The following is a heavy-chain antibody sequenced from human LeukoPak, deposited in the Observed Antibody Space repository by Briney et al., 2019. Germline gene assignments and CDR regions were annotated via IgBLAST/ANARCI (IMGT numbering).Heavy chain of an antibody. Sequence: GGSLRLSCAASGFTFRTYPMTWVRQAPRKGLEWVSSISDSGGGTYYADSVKGRFTISRDNFKNTLFLQMNNLRAEDTAIYYCAKAPRLAGVPLDYWGQGTVVTVST. CDR1: GFTFRTYP. D-gene: IGHD3-10*01. J-gene: IGHJ4*02. CDR2: ISDSGGGT. CDR3: AKAPRLAGVPLDY. V-gene: IGHV3-23*01.